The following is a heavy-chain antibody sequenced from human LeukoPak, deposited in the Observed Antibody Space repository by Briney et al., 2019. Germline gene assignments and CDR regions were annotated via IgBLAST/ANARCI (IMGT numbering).Heavy chain of an antibody. V-gene: IGHV4-34*01. D-gene: IGHD6-6*01. CDR3: ATDSSSSDYYMDV. Sequence: SETLSLTCTVSGGSISTYYWSWIRQPPGKGLEWIGEINHSGSTNYNPSLKSRVTISVDTSKNQFSLKLSSVTAADTAVYYCATDSSSSDYYMDVWGKGTTVTVSS. J-gene: IGHJ6*03. CDR2: INHSGST. CDR1: GGSISTYY.